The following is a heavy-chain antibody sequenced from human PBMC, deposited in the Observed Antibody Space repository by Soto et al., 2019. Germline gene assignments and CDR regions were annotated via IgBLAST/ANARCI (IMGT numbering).Heavy chain of an antibody. D-gene: IGHD1-1*01. CDR3: ARVRQGCSANNCYFDP. V-gene: IGHV4-4*02. CDR1: GGSVRAPDW. J-gene: IGHJ5*01. CDR2: VHISGHS. Sequence: SETLSLTCTLSGGSVRAPDWWNWVRQSPDKGLEWIAEVHISGHSNYNPSLRSRFSVSIDSSKNQFYLNLNSVTAADTAIYYCARVRQGCSANNCYFDPWGQGTQVTVSS.